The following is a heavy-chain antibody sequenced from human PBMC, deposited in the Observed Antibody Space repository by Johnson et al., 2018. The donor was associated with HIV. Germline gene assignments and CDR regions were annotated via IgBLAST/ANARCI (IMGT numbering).Heavy chain of an antibody. CDR2: VSYDGNNR. CDR1: GFTFRSYG. D-gene: IGHD4-17*01. J-gene: IGHJ3*02. Sequence: VQLVESGGGVVQPGRSLRLSCVASGFTFRSYGMHWVRQAPGKGLEWVAFVSYDGNNRYYADSVKGRFTISRDNSKNTLYLQMGSLRAEDMAVYYCARESTATRGDAFDIWGQGTMVTVSS. CDR3: ARESTATRGDAFDI. V-gene: IGHV3-30*03.